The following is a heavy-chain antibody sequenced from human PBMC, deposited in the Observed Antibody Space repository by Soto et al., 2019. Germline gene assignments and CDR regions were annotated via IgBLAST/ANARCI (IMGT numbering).Heavy chain of an antibody. J-gene: IGHJ5*02. Sequence: EVQLVESGGGLVKPGGSLRLSCAASGFTFSNAWMNWVRQAPGKGLEWVGRIKSKTDGGTTDYAAPVKGRFTISRDDSKNTLYLQMNSMKIEDTAVYYCTTDIPGCGVDCFSGYNWLDPWGQGTLVTVSS. CDR1: GFTFSNAW. CDR3: TTDIPGCGVDCFSGYNWLDP. D-gene: IGHD2-21*02. CDR2: IKSKTDGGTT. V-gene: IGHV3-15*07.